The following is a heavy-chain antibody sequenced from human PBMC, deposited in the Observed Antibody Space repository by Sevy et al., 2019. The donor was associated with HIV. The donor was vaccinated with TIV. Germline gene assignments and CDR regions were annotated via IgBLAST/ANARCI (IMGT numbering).Heavy chain of an antibody. CDR2: ISSGSSYI. CDR3: ARNLDYYASGPPDS. V-gene: IGHV3-21*01. J-gene: IGHJ4*02. Sequence: GGSLRLSCAASGFTFSYYNMNSVRQAPGKGLEWVSSISSGSSYIFYVDSVKGRFTISRDNAKDSLFLQMNSLRAEDTAVYYCARNLDYYASGPPDSWGRGTLVTVSS. D-gene: IGHD3-10*01. CDR1: GFTFSYYN.